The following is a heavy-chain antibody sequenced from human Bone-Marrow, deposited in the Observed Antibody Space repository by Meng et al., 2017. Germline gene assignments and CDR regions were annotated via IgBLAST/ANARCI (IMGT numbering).Heavy chain of an antibody. CDR1: GGSISSGSYY. CDR3: ARDLKGYCSSTSCSD. D-gene: IGHD2-2*01. Sequence: SCTVSGGSISSGSYYWSWIRQPAGKGLEWIGRIYTSGSTNYNPSLKSRVTISVDTSKNQFSLKLSSVTAADTAVYYCARDLKGYCSSTSCSDWGQGTLVTVSS. V-gene: IGHV4-61*02. CDR2: IYTSGST. J-gene: IGHJ4*02.